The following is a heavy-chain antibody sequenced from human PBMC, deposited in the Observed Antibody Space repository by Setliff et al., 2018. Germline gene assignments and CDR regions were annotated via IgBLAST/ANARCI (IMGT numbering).Heavy chain of an antibody. Sequence: SETLSLTCTVSGGSISSYYWSWIRQPPGKGLEWIGYVYTSGSTNYNPSLKSRVTISVDTSKNQFSLKLDSVIVADTAVYYCARDVYLYDSSGYYYEMAQWYFDLWGRGTLVTVSS. CDR1: GGSISSYY. J-gene: IGHJ2*01. V-gene: IGHV4-4*08. CDR2: VYTSGST. CDR3: ARDVYLYDSSGYYYEMAQWYFDL. D-gene: IGHD3-22*01.